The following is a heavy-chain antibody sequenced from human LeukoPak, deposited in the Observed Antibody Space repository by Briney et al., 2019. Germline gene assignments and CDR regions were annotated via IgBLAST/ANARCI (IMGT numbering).Heavy chain of an antibody. J-gene: IGHJ3*02. Sequence: IPIFGTANYAQKFQGRVTITADESTSTAYMELSSLRSEDTAVYYCARDYGGATRDAFDIWGQGTMVTVSS. CDR2: IPIFGTA. D-gene: IGHD1-26*01. V-gene: IGHV1-69*01. CDR3: ARDYGGATRDAFDI.